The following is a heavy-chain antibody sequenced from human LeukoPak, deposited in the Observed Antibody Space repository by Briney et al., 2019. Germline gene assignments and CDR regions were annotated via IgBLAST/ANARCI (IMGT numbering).Heavy chain of an antibody. CDR2: ISSNGGST. D-gene: IGHD3-22*01. CDR3: ARQYYYDSSGYYAY. J-gene: IGHJ4*02. CDR1: GFTFSSYA. Sequence: PGGSLRLSCAASGFTFSSYAMHWVRQAPGKGLEYVSAISSNGGSTYYADSVKGRFTISRDNAKNSLYLQMNSLRAEDTAVYYCARQYYYDSSGYYAYWGQGTLVTVSS. V-gene: IGHV3-64*04.